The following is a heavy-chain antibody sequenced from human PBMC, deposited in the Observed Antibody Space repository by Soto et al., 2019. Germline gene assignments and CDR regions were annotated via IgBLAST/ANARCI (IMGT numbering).Heavy chain of an antibody. CDR2: ISAYNGNT. V-gene: IGHV1-18*01. Sequence: ASVKVSCKASGYTFTSYGISWVRQAPGQGLEWMGWISAYNGNTNYAQKLQGRVTMTTDTSTSTAYMELRSLRSDDTAVYYCARYLDIHIVVVVAATHDAFDIWAKGQWSPSPQ. D-gene: IGHD2-15*01. CDR3: ARYLDIHIVVVVAATHDAFDI. J-gene: IGHJ3*02. CDR1: GYTFTSYG.